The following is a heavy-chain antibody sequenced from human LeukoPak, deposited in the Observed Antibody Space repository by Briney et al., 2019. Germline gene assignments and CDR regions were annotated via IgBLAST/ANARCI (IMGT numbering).Heavy chain of an antibody. CDR1: GFTFSSYD. J-gene: IGHJ4*02. CDR3: AKDELVRQQLVPFDY. V-gene: IGHV3-23*01. CDR2: ISGSGGST. D-gene: IGHD6-13*01. Sequence: HPGGSLRLSCAASGFTFSSYDMSWVRQAPGKGPEWVSAISGSGGSTYYADSVKGRFTISRDNSKNTLYLQMNSLRAEDTAVYYCAKDELVRQQLVPFDYWGQGTLVTVSS.